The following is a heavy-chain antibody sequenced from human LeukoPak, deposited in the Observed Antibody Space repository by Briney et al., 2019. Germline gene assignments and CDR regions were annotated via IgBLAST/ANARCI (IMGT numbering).Heavy chain of an antibody. V-gene: IGHV4-39*07. CDR1: GGSISSSSYY. CDR2: IYYSGST. D-gene: IGHD3-16*01. Sequence: PSETLSLTCTVSGGSISSSSYYWGWIRQPPGKGLEWIGSIYYSGSTYYNPSLKSRVTISVDTSKNQFSLKLSSVTAADTAVYYCARDLASWGAHPLDYWGQGTLVTVSS. CDR3: ARDLASWGAHPLDY. J-gene: IGHJ4*02.